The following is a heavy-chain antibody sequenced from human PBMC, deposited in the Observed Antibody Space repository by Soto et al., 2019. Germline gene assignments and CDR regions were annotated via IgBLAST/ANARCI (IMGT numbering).Heavy chain of an antibody. Sequence: KTSETLSLTCAFYCGSFIGYYWSWIRQPPGKGLEWIGEINHSGSTNYNPSLKSRVTISVDTSKNQFSLKLSSVTAADTAVYYCARGRAYYYDSSGYYAYWGQGTLVTVSS. CDR3: ARGRAYYYDSSGYYAY. V-gene: IGHV4-34*01. D-gene: IGHD3-22*01. CDR1: CGSFIGYY. J-gene: IGHJ4*02. CDR2: INHSGST.